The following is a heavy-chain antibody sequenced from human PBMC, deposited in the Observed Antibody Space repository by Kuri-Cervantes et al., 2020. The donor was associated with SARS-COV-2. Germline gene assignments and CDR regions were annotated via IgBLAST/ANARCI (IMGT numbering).Heavy chain of an antibody. CDR3: ARDVFLGSFGVWGVPAATFDI. CDR1: GYTFTSYA. D-gene: IGHD2-2*01. Sequence: ASGKVSCQAYGYTFTSYAMHWVRQAPGQRLEWMGWINAGKGNTKYSKKFQCRVNITRDTSASTAYMELSSLRSDDTAVYYCARDVFLGSFGVWGVPAATFDIWGQGTMVTVSS. CDR2: INAGKGNT. J-gene: IGHJ3*02. V-gene: IGHV1-3*01.